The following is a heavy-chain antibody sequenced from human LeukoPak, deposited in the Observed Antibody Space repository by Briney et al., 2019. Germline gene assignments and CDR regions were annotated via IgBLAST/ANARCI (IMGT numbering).Heavy chain of an antibody. Sequence: GRSLRLSCAASGFIFSSYGMHWVRQAPGKGLEWVAAIWYDGRNKYYADSVKGRFTISRDNSKNTLYLQMKSLRAEDTAVYYCAKDGFDYYDSSGYYYFDYWGQGTLVTVSS. V-gene: IGHV3-33*06. CDR2: IWYDGRNK. CDR3: AKDGFDYYDSSGYYYFDY. J-gene: IGHJ4*02. CDR1: GFIFSSYG. D-gene: IGHD3-22*01.